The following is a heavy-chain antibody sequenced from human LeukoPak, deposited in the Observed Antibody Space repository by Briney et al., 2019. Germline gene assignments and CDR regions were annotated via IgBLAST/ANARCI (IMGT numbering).Heavy chain of an antibody. J-gene: IGHJ3*02. Sequence: ASVKVSCKASGYTFTSYAMHWVRQAPGQRLEWMGWSNAGNGNTKYSQEFQGRVTITRDTSASTAYMELSSLRSEDMAVYYSASMGYYDLTNFIWGQGTMVTVSS. CDR2: SNAGNGNT. CDR1: GYTFTSYA. V-gene: IGHV1-3*02. CDR3: ASMGYYDLTNFI. D-gene: IGHD3-22*01.